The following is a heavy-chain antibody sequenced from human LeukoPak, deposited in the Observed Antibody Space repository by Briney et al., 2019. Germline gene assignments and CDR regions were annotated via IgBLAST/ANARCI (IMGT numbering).Heavy chain of an antibody. Sequence: ASVKVSCKASGGTFSSYAISWVRQAPGQGLEWMGGIIPIFGTANYAQKFQGRVTITADESTSTAYMELNSLRSEDTAVYYCARDVFYGSGSAFDYWGQGTLVTVSS. CDR1: GGTFSSYA. V-gene: IGHV1-69*13. J-gene: IGHJ4*02. D-gene: IGHD3-10*01. CDR3: ARDVFYGSGSAFDY. CDR2: IIPIFGTA.